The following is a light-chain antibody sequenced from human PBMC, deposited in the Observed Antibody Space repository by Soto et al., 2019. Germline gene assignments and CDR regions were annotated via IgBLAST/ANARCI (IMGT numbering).Light chain of an antibody. CDR2: AAA. CDR1: QGISSF. Sequence: AIRMTQSPSSISASTGDRVTITCRASQGISSFLAWYQQKPGKAPKLLIYAAATLQRGAPSRFSASGSGTDFTLTSSRLQSEDFATYFCQQYLSYPYTFGQGTKLEI. V-gene: IGKV1-8*01. J-gene: IGKJ2*01. CDR3: QQYLSYPYT.